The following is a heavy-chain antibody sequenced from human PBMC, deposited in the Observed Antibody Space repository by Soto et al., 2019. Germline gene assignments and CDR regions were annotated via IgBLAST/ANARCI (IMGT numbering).Heavy chain of an antibody. D-gene: IGHD4-17*01. CDR3: ARSYSVTTSSYYGMDV. CDR2: IIPMFGTP. CDR1: GDAFSSYA. Sequence: QVQLIQSGAAVKKPGSSVKVSCHTSGDAFSSYAMSWVRQGPGQGREWMGGIIPMFGTPIYTEKFQGRVTSTADETTRAVYMELRSLTSDDSAVYYCARSYSVTTSSYYGMDVWGQGTTIIVS. V-gene: IGHV1-69*01. J-gene: IGHJ6*02.